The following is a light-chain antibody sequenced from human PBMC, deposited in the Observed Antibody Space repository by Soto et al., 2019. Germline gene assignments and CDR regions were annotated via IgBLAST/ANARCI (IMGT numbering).Light chain of an antibody. J-gene: IGLJ2*01. Sequence: HSALTQPASVSGSPGQSITISCTGTSSDVGGYKYVSWYQQHPGKTPKLLIYEVSNRPSGVSSRFSGSKSGNTASLTISGLQAEDEADYYCTSDTSSATGVFGGGTKVTVL. CDR1: SSDVGGYKY. V-gene: IGLV2-14*01. CDR3: TSDTSSATGV. CDR2: EVS.